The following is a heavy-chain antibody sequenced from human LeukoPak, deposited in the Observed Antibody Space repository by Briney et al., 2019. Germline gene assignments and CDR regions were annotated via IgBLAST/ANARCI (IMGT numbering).Heavy chain of an antibody. CDR1: GVSIRNYY. CDR2: IYYSWST. CDR3: ARDKFSGSRSTPYHFDS. J-gene: IGHJ4*02. V-gene: IGHV4-59*12. Sequence: PSETLSLTCTVSGVSIRNYYWMWLRHPPGKERVGIGYIYYSWSTNYNPSLKRRLTISVDTSKNQFSLKMNSVTAADTAVYYCARDKFSGSRSTPYHFDSWGQGTLVIVSS. D-gene: IGHD6-13*01.